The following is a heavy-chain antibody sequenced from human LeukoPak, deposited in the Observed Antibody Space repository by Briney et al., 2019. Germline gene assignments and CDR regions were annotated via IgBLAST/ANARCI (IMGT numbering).Heavy chain of an antibody. CDR2: ISAYNGNT. D-gene: IGHD3-16*02. CDR1: GYTFTSYG. Sequence: ASVKVSCKASGYTFTSYGISWARQAPGQGLEWMGWISAYNGNTNYAQKLQGRVTMTTDTSTSTAYMELRSLRSDDTAVYYCAREGEGMITFGGVITFDYWGQGTLVTVSS. J-gene: IGHJ4*02. CDR3: AREGEGMITFGGVITFDY. V-gene: IGHV1-18*01.